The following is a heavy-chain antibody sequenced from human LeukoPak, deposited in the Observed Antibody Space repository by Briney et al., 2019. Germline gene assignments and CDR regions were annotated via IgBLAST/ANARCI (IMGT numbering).Heavy chain of an antibody. D-gene: IGHD3-10*01. J-gene: IGHJ5*02. CDR2: ISSSSSYI. CDR3: ARDYWFGEFSLNWFDP. V-gene: IGHV3-21*01. Sequence: GGSLRLSCAASGFTFSSYSMNWVRQAPGKGLEWVSSISSSSSYIYYADSVKGRFTISRDNAKNSLYLQMNSLRAEDTAVYYCARDYWFGEFSLNWFDPWCQGTLVTVSS. CDR1: GFTFSSYS.